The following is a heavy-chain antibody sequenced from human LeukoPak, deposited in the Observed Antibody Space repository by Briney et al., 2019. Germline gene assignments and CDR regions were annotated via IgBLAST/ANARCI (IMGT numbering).Heavy chain of an antibody. J-gene: IGHJ4*02. V-gene: IGHV3-30-3*01. CDR1: GFTFSSYA. D-gene: IGHD5-18*01. CDR2: ISYDGSSK. CDR3: AREHGPWDTYGYNLYY. Sequence: GGSLRLSCAASGFTFSSYAMYWVRQAPGKGLEWVAVISYDGSSKYYADSVKGRFTISRDKSKNTLYLQMNTLRAEDTAVYYCAREHGPWDTYGYNLYYWGQETLVTVSS.